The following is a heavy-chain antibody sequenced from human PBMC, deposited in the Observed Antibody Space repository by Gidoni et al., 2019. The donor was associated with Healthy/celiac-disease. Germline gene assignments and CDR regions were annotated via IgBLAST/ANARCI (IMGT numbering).Heavy chain of an antibody. CDR2: IQPDGSEK. V-gene: IGHV3-7*01. D-gene: IGHD1-26*01. CDR3: ARDQVGAHRTFDY. CDR1: GCTCSSYG. Sequence: EVQLVESWGGLVQPGVSLILSCAASGCTCSSYGMSWVRQAPGKGREGVATIQPDGSEKYYVDSVKGRFTISRDKAKNTLYLQMNSLRAEDTAVYYCARDQVGAHRTFDYWGQGTLVTVSS. J-gene: IGHJ4*02.